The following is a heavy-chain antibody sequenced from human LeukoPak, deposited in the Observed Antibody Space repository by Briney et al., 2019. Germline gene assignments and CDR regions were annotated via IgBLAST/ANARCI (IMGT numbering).Heavy chain of an antibody. D-gene: IGHD3-3*01. J-gene: IGHJ6*02. CDR1: GGSISSYY. CDR3: ARTRTIFGGGYYYYYGMDV. V-gene: IGHV4-4*07. CDR2: IYTSGST. Sequence: SETQSLTCTVSGGSISSYYWSWIRQPAGKGLEWIGRIYTSGSTNYNPSLKSRVTMSVDTSKNQFSLKLSSVTAADTAVYYCARTRTIFGGGYYYYYGMDVWGQGTTVTVSS.